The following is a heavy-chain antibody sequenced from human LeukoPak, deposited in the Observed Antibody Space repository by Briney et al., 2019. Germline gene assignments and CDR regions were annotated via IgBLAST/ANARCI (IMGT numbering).Heavy chain of an antibody. CDR3: ARSPRIYGSGSFAYFDY. Sequence: ASVKVSCKASGHTFTGYYMHWVRQAPGQGLEWMGWINPNSGGTNYAQKFQGRVTMTRDTSISTAYMELSRLRSDDTAVYYCARSPRIYGSGSFAYFDYWGQGTLVTVSS. CDR1: GHTFTGYY. D-gene: IGHD3-10*01. J-gene: IGHJ4*02. CDR2: INPNSGGT. V-gene: IGHV1-2*02.